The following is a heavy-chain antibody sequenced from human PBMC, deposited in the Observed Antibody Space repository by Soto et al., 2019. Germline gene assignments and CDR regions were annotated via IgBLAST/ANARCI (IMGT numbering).Heavy chain of an antibody. CDR2: ISYDGSNK. CDR1: GFTFSSYA. V-gene: IGHV3-30-3*01. J-gene: IGHJ5*02. D-gene: IGHD4-17*01. CDR3: ARDLMPIPPSALHDYGESSLWFDP. Sequence: GGSLRLSCAASGFTFSSYAMHWVRQAPGKGLEWVAVISYDGSNKYYADSVKGRFTISRDNSKNTLYLQMNSLRAEDTAVYYCARDLMPIPPSALHDYGESSLWFDPWGQGTLVTVSS.